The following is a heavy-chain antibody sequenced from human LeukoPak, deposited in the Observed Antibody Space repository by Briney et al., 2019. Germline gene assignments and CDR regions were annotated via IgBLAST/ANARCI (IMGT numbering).Heavy chain of an antibody. CDR2: ISYDGSNK. J-gene: IGHJ4*02. CDR3: ARVSIAARPDFIDY. Sequence: GGSLRLSCAASGFTFSSYAMHWVRQAPGKGLEWVAVISYDGSNKYYADSVKGRFTISRDNSKNTLYLQMNSLRAEDTAVYYCARVSIAARPDFIDYWGQGTLVTVSS. V-gene: IGHV3-30-3*01. D-gene: IGHD6-6*01. CDR1: GFTFSSYA.